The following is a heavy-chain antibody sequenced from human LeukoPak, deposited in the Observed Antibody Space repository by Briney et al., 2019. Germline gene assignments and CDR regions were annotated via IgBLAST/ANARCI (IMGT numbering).Heavy chain of an antibody. V-gene: IGHV1-18*01. CDR3: AKDRDGSARYYTNFDY. J-gene: IGHJ4*02. D-gene: IGHD3-10*01. CDR1: GYTFSSYG. CDR2: FSAYNGNT. Sequence: ASVKVSCKASGYTFSSYGISWVRQAPGQGLEWMGWFSAYNGNTNYAQKFQGRVTMTTDTSTSTAYMELRSLRSDDTAVYYCAKDRDGSARYYTNFDYWGQGTLVTVSS.